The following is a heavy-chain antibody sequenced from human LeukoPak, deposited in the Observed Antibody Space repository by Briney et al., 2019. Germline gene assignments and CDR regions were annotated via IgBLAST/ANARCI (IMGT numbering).Heavy chain of an antibody. CDR2: IQPDGSQG. D-gene: IGHD4-17*01. CDR1: GFTFGSYW. V-gene: IGHV3-7*01. Sequence: GGSLRLSCVAAGFTFGSYWMTWVRQAPGKGLEWVANIQPDGSQGLYVDSVKGRFIISRDNAKKSLYLQMNSLRAEDTAVYYCTRDPLYGALDSWGQGTLVTVSS. J-gene: IGHJ4*02. CDR3: TRDPLYGALDS.